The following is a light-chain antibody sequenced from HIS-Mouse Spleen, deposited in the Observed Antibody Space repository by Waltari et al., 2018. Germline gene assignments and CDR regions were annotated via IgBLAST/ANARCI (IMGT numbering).Light chain of an antibody. Sequence: QSALTQPDSVSGSPGQSITISCTGTSSDVGRYNRVSWYQPQPGKAPKLMVYEGSKRASGVYNRFSGSKSGNTASLTISGLQAEDEADYYCCSYAGSSTLVFGGGTKLTVL. CDR1: SSDVGRYNR. J-gene: IGLJ3*02. CDR3: CSYAGSSTLV. CDR2: EGS. V-gene: IGLV2-23*01.